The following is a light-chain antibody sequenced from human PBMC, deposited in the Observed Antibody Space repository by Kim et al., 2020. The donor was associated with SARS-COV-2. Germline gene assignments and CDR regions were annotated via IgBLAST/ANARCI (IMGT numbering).Light chain of an antibody. V-gene: IGKV1-27*01. CDR1: QDIANS. Sequence: ASIGDRVTIPCRASQDIANSLAWYQQKPGKVPQFLIYAAATLQSGVPSRFSGSGSGTEFTLTIGSLQTEDVATYYCQKYNSAPWTFGPGTKVDIK. CDR2: AAA. CDR3: QKYNSAPWT. J-gene: IGKJ1*01.